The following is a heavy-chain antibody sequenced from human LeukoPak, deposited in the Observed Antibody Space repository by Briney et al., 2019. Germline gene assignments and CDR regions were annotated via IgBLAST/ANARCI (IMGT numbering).Heavy chain of an antibody. J-gene: IGHJ1*01. V-gene: IGHV4-39*01. CDR2: IYYSGST. Sequence: PSETLSLTCTVSGGSISSSSYYWGWIRQPPGKGLEWIGSIYYSGSTYYNPSLKSRVTISVDTSKNQFSLKLSSVTAADTAVYSCARHEDCSSTSCYTWYSSSCYPSQSFQHWAPVPLVPSSS. CDR3: ARHEDCSSTSCYTWYSSSCYPSQSFQH. D-gene: IGHD2-2*02. CDR1: GGSISSSSYY.